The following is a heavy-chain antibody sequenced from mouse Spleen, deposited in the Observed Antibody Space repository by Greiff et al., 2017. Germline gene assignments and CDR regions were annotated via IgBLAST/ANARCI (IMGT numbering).Heavy chain of an antibody. D-gene: IGHD2-4*01. CDR3: ARQSSDYDYFDY. CDR2: ISSGGSYT. Sequence: EVQVVESGGGLVKPGGSLKLSCAASGFTFSSYAMSWVRQTPEKRLEWVATISSGGSYTYYPDSVKGRFTISRDNAKNTLYLQMSSLRSEDTAMYYCARQSSDYDYFDYWGQGTTLTVSS. J-gene: IGHJ2*01. V-gene: IGHV5-9-3*01. CDR1: GFTFSSYA.